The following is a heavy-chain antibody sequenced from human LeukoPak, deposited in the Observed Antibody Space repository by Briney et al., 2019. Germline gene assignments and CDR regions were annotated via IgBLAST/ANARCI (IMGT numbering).Heavy chain of an antibody. J-gene: IGHJ5*02. CDR3: ARDAVGYYGSGSYPNWFDP. Sequence: GGSLRLSCAASGFTFSSYSMNWVRQAPGKGLEWVSSISSSSSYIYYADSVKGRFTISRDNAKNSLYLQVNSLRAEDTAVYYCARDAVGYYGSGSYPNWFDPWGQGTLVTVSS. CDR2: ISSSSSYI. D-gene: IGHD3-10*01. V-gene: IGHV3-21*01. CDR1: GFTFSSYS.